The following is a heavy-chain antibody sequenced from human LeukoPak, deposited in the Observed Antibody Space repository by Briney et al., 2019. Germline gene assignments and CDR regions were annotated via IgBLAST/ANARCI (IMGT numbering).Heavy chain of an antibody. V-gene: IGHV3-23*01. D-gene: IGHD7-27*01. CDR3: AKGINWGSAGVDY. J-gene: IGHJ4*02. CDR1: GFTFGNYG. Sequence: GGSLRLSCAVSGFTFGNYGMHWVRQAPGKGLEWVSAISGSGGSTYYADSVKGRFTISRDNSKNTLYLQMNSLRAEDTAVYYCAKGINWGSAGVDYWGQGTLVTVSS. CDR2: ISGSGGST.